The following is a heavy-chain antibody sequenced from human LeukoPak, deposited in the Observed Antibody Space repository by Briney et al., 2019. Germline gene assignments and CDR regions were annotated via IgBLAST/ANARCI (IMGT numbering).Heavy chain of an antibody. Sequence: SETLSLTCTVSGGSISSSSYYWGWIRQPPGKGLEWIGSIYYSGSTYYNPSLKSRVTISVDTSKSQFSLKLSSVTAADTAVYYCARVRSSGWVDAFDIWGQGTMVTVSS. V-gene: IGHV4-39*01. D-gene: IGHD3-22*01. J-gene: IGHJ3*02. CDR2: IYYSGST. CDR3: ARVRSSGWVDAFDI. CDR1: GGSISSSSYY.